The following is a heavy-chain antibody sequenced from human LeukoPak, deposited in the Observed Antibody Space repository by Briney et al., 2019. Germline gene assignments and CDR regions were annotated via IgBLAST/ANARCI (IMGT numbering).Heavy chain of an antibody. D-gene: IGHD2-15*01. V-gene: IGHV3-7*01. CDR1: GFTFRTYW. J-gene: IGHJ4*02. CDR2: IKQDGSEK. Sequence: GGSLRLSCAASGFTFRTYWMSWVRQAPGKGLEWVATIKQDGSEKYYVDSVRGRFTISRDNAKNSLYLLMNRLRAEDTAVYYCARRGSGLLYWGQGTLVTVSS. CDR3: ARRGSGLLY.